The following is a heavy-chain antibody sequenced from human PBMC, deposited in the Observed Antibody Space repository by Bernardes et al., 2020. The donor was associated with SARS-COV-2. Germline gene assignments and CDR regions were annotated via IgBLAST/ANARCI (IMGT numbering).Heavy chain of an antibody. Sequence: GGSLRLSRAASGFTFSDYYMSWIRQAPGKGLEWVSYISSSGSTIYYADSVKGRFTISRDNAKNSLYLQMNSLRAEDTAVYYCARDATYYYGSGSHNDYWGQGTLVTVSS. CDR2: ISSSGSTI. J-gene: IGHJ4*02. D-gene: IGHD3-10*01. V-gene: IGHV3-11*01. CDR3: ARDATYYYGSGSHNDY. CDR1: GFTFSDYY.